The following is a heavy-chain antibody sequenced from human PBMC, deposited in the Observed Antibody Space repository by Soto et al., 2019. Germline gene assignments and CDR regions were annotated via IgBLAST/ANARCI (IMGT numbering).Heavy chain of an antibody. V-gene: IGHV1-18*01. D-gene: IGHD6-13*01. J-gene: IGHJ6*03. CDR2: ISAYNGNT. Sequence: QVQLVQSGAEVKKPGASVKVSCKASGYTFTSYGISWVRQAPGQGLEWMGWISAYNGNTNYAQKLQGRVTMTTDTSKSTAYMELRSLRSDDTAVYYCARGSAAAGNPYYYYYYMDVWGKGTTVTVSS. CDR3: ARGSAAAGNPYYYYYYMDV. CDR1: GYTFTSYG.